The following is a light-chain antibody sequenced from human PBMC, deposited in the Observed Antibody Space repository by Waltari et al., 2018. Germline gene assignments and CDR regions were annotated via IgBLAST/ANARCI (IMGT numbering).Light chain of an antibody. Sequence: EIVMTQSPATLSVSPGERATLSCRASQGVSSNLAWYQQKPGQAPRLLIYGASTRGTGIPARFSVSGSGTEFTLTISSLQSEDFAVYYCQQYNNWPFTITFGQGTRLEIK. V-gene: IGKV3-15*01. CDR1: QGVSSN. CDR3: QQYNNWPFTIT. CDR2: GAS. J-gene: IGKJ5*01.